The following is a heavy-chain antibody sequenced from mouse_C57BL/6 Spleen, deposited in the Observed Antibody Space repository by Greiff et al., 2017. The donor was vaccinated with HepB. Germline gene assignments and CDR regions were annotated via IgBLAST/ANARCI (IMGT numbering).Heavy chain of an antibody. Sequence: EVQLVESGGGLVKPGGSLKLSCAASGFTFSSYAMSWVRQTPEKRLEWVATISDGGSYTYYPDNVKGRFTISRDNAKNNLYLQMSHLKSEDTAMYYYAREHYSNYGYAMDYWGQGTSVTVSS. CDR1: GFTFSSYA. CDR2: ISDGGSYT. D-gene: IGHD2-5*01. J-gene: IGHJ4*01. V-gene: IGHV5-4*01. CDR3: AREHYSNYGYAMDY.